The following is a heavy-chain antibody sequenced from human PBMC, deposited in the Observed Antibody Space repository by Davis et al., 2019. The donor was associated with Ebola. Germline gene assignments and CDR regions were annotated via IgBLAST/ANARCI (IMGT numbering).Heavy chain of an antibody. CDR3: AREPTMVRGVIRYYYYYGMDV. Sequence: GESLKISCAASGFTFSNAWMSWVRQAPGKGLEWVANIKQDGSEKYYVDSVKGRFTISRDNAKNSLYLQMNSLRAEDTAVYYCAREPTMVRGVIRYYYYYGMDVWGQGTTVTVSS. CDR2: IKQDGSEK. J-gene: IGHJ6*02. V-gene: IGHV3-7*03. CDR1: GFTFSNAW. D-gene: IGHD3-10*01.